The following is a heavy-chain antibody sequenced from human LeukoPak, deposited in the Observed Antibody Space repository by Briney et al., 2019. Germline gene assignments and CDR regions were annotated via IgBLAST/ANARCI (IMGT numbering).Heavy chain of an antibody. CDR2: INHSGST. Sequence: PSETLSLTCAVYGGSFSRYYWSWIRQPPGKGLEWIGEINHSGSTNYNPSLKSRVTISVDTPKNQFSLKLSSVTAADTAVYYCARGQVGRAGIFRIWSYFDHWGQGTLVIVSS. CDR1: GGSFSRYY. J-gene: IGHJ4*02. CDR3: ARGQVGRAGIFRIWSYFDH. V-gene: IGHV4-34*01. D-gene: IGHD6-19*01.